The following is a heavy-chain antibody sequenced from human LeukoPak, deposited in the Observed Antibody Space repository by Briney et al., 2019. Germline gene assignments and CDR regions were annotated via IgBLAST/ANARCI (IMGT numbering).Heavy chain of an antibody. CDR2: ISYDGSNK. Sequence: GGSLRLSCAASGFTVSSNYMSWVRQAPGKGLEWVAVISYDGSNKYYADSVKGRFTISRDNSKNTLYLQMNSLRAEDTAVYYCARDLGSSSGWFDYWGQGTLVTVSS. CDR3: ARDLGSSSGWFDY. J-gene: IGHJ4*02. CDR1: GFTVSSNY. D-gene: IGHD6-6*01. V-gene: IGHV3-30*03.